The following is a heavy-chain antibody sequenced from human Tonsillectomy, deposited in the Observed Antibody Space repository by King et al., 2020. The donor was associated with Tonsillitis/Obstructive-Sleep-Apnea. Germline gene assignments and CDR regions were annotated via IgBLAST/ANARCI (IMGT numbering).Heavy chain of an antibody. CDR2: INPNIGGT. CDR3: ARDMGRHYDFWSGYRQSYFDY. CDR1: GYTFTGYY. D-gene: IGHD3-3*01. V-gene: IGHV1-2*04. Sequence: QLVQSGAEVKKPGASVKVSCKASGYTFTGYYMHCVRQAPGQGLEWMGWINPNIGGTNYAQKCQVWVTMNRDTSISTAYMELSRLGSDDTAVYYCARDMGRHYDFWSGYRQSYFDYWGQGTLVTVSS. J-gene: IGHJ4*02.